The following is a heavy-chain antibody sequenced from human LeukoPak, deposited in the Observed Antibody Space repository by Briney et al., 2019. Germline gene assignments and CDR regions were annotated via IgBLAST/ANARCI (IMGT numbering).Heavy chain of an antibody. CDR2: ISWNSGSI. J-gene: IGHJ4*02. CDR3: AKDISYQAVAGPLFDY. CDR1: GFTFDDYA. D-gene: IGHD6-19*01. V-gene: IGHV3-9*01. Sequence: GGSLRLSCAASGFTFDDYAMHWVRQAPGKGLEWVSGISWNSGSIGYADSVKGRFTISRDNAKNSLYLQMNSLRAEDTALYYCAKDISYQAVAGPLFDYWGQGTLVTVSS.